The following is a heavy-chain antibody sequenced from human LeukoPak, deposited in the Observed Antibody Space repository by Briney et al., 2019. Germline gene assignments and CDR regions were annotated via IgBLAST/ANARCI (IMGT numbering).Heavy chain of an antibody. CDR3: AKADRYNWNIDY. D-gene: IGHD1/OR15-1a*01. Sequence: ASVKVSCKPSGYTFTDRYIHWVRQAPGQGLEWMGWINPNSGDTNYAQNFQGRVTMTRDTSISTAYMELSRLRSDDTAVYYCAKADRYNWNIDYWGQGTLVTVSS. CDR1: GYTFTDRY. J-gene: IGHJ4*02. V-gene: IGHV1-2*02. CDR2: INPNSGDT.